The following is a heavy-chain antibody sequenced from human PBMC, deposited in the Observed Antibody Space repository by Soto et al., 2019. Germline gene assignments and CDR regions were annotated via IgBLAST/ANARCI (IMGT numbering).Heavy chain of an antibody. J-gene: IGHJ4*02. Sequence: GTSVKVSCKASGYTFTSYGTSWVRQAPGQGIEWMGWISAYNGNTNYAQKLQGRVTMTTDTSTSTAYMELRSLRSDDTAVYYCARDSSGWYRKQVNYYWGQGTLVTVSS. CDR1: GYTFTSYG. D-gene: IGHD6-19*01. CDR2: ISAYNGNT. V-gene: IGHV1-18*04. CDR3: ARDSSGWYRKQVNYY.